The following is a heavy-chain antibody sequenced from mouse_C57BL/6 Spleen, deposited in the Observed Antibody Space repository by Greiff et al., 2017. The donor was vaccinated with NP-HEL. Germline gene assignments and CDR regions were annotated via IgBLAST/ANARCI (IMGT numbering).Heavy chain of an antibody. J-gene: IGHJ3*01. V-gene: IGHV1-80*01. CDR3: ARGPGYYASFAY. CDR2: IYPGDGDT. Sequence: VKLQESGAELVKPGASVKISCKASGYAFSSYWMNWVKQRPGKGLEWIGQIYPGDGDTNYNGKFKGKATLTADKSSSTAYMQLSSLTSEDSAVYFCARGPGYYASFAYWGQGTLVTVSA. D-gene: IGHD1-1*01. CDR1: GYAFSSYW.